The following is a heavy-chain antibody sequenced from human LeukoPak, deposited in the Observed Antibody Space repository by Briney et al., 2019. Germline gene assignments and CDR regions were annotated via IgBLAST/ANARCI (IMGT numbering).Heavy chain of an antibody. CDR3: VREVMVRGEYGFDY. D-gene: IGHD3-10*01. J-gene: IGHJ4*02. CDR1: GFTFSSCS. V-gene: IGHV3-21*01. CDR2: ISSSSSYI. Sequence: GGSLRLSCAASGFTFSSCSMNWVRQAPGKGLEWVSSISSSSSYIYYADSVKGRFTISRDNAKNSLYLQMNSLRAEDTAVYYCVREVMVRGEYGFDYWGQGTLVTVSS.